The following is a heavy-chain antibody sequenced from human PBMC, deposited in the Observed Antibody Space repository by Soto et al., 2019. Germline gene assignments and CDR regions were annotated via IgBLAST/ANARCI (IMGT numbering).Heavy chain of an antibody. CDR1: GFTFGSYA. Sequence: GGSLRLSCAASGFTFGSYAMHWVRQAPGKGLEWVAVISYDGSNKYYADSVKGRFTISRDNSKNTLYPQMSSLRAEDTAVYYCARGARDYDFWMDVWGQGTTVTVSS. J-gene: IGHJ6*02. CDR3: ARGARDYDFWMDV. D-gene: IGHD3-3*01. V-gene: IGHV3-30-3*01. CDR2: ISYDGSNK.